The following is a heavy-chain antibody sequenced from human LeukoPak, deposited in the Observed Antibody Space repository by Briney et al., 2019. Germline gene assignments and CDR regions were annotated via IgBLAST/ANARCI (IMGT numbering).Heavy chain of an antibody. CDR3: AKLHQRSASHRYYFDY. CDR1: GFTFSSYG. V-gene: IGHV3-23*01. Sequence: TGGSLRLSCAASGFTFSSYGMSWVRQAPGKGLEWVSVISNSGGSTDYADSVKGRFTISRDNSKNTLYLQMNSLRAEDTAVYYCAKLHQRSASHRYYFDYWGQGTLVTVSS. CDR2: ISNSGGST. D-gene: IGHD2-15*01. J-gene: IGHJ4*02.